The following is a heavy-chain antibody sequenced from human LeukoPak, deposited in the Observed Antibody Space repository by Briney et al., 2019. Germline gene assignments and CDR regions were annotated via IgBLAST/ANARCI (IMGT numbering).Heavy chain of an antibody. V-gene: IGHV3-21*01. CDR2: ISSSSSYI. CDR1: GFTFSNYS. J-gene: IGHJ4*02. D-gene: IGHD5-12*01. CDR3: ARDGSAVY. Sequence: PGGSLRLSCAASGFTFSNYSMNWVRQAPGKGLEWVSSISSSSSYIYYADSVKGRFTISRDNAKNSLYLQMSSLRVEDTAVYYCARDGSAVYWGQGALVTVSS.